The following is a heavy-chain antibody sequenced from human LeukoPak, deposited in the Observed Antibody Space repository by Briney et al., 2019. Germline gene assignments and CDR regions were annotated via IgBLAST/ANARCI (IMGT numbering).Heavy chain of an antibody. D-gene: IGHD2-2*01. CDR1: GYTFTGYY. J-gene: IGHJ5*02. CDR3: ARDFPHNPRYCSSTSCSSP. V-gene: IGHV1-2*02. CDR2: INPNSGGT. Sequence: ASVRVSCKASGYTFTGYYMHWVRQAPGQGLEWMGWINPNSGGTNYAQKFQGRVTMTRDTSISTAYMELSRLRSDDTAVYYCARDFPHNPRYCSSTSCSSPWGQGTLVTVSS.